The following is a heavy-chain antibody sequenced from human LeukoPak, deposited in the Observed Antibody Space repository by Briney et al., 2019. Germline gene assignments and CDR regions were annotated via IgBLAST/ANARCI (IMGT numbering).Heavy chain of an antibody. CDR3: ARDSSGWSSRASC. Sequence: GASVKVSCKASGYAFISYGFSWVRQAPGQGLEWMGWISAYDGNTKSIDKLQGRVTLTTDTSTNTAYLELRGLRSDDTAVYYCARDSSGWSSRASCWGQGTLVTVSS. V-gene: IGHV1-18*01. CDR2: ISAYDGNT. CDR1: GYAFISYG. J-gene: IGHJ4*02. D-gene: IGHD6-19*01.